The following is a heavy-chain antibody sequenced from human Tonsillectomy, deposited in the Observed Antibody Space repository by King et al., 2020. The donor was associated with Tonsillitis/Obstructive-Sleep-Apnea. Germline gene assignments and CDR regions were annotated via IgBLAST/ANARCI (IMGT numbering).Heavy chain of an antibody. CDR2: ISYDGSNK. CDR1: GFTFSSYA. Sequence: VQLVESGGGVVQPGRSLRLSCAASGFTFSSYAMHWVRQAPGKGLEWVAVISYDGSNKYYADSVKGRFTISRDNSKNTLYLQMNSLRAEATAVSYCASTAPRGYYDYVLGGCDGGFIDYWGQGTLVTVSS. CDR3: ASTAPRGYYDYVLGGCDGGFIDY. V-gene: IGHV3-30*04. J-gene: IGHJ4*02. D-gene: IGHD3-16*01.